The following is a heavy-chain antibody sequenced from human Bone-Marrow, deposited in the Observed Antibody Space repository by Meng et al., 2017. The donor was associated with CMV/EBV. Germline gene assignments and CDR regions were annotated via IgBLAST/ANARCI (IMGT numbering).Heavy chain of an antibody. V-gene: IGHV1-8*01. CDR1: GYTFTSYD. CDR2: MNPNSGNT. D-gene: IGHD4-11*01. Sequence: ASVKVSCKASGYTFTSYDINWVRQATGQGLEWMGWMNPNSGNTGYAQKFQGRVTMTRNTSISTAYMELSSLRSEDTAVYYCARGDLFAVTTIYYYYGMDVWGQGTTVTGSS. J-gene: IGHJ6*01. CDR3: ARGDLFAVTTIYYYYGMDV.